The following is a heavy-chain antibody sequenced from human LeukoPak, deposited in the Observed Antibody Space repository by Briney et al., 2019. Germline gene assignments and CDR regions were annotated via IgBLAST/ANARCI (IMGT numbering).Heavy chain of an antibody. J-gene: IGHJ3*02. D-gene: IGHD1-26*01. CDR1: GFTFSSYW. Sequence: GGSLRLSCAASGFTFSSYWMHWVRQAPGKGLVWVSRINTDGSSTSYADSVKGRFTISRDNAKNTLYLQMNSLRAEDTAVYYCARAGGLIVGALRGHAFDIWGQGTMVTVSS. CDR2: INTDGSST. V-gene: IGHV3-74*01. CDR3: ARAGGLIVGALRGHAFDI.